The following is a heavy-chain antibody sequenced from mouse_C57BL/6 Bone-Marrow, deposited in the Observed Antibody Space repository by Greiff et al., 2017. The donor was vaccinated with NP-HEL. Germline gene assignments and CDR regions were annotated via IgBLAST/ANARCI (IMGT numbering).Heavy chain of an antibody. D-gene: IGHD2-2*01. CDR3: ARSGLRRGSYWYFDV. Sequence: VHLVESGAELVRPGTSVKMSCKASGYTFTNYWIGWAKQRPGHGLEWIGDIYPGGGYTNYNEKFKGKATLTADKSSSTAYMQFSSLTSEDSAIYYCARSGLRRGSYWYFDVWGTGTTVTVSS. CDR1: GYTFTNYW. J-gene: IGHJ1*03. CDR2: IYPGGGYT. V-gene: IGHV1-63*01.